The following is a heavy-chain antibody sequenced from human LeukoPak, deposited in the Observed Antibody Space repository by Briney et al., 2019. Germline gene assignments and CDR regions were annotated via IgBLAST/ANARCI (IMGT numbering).Heavy chain of an antibody. J-gene: IGHJ4*02. CDR1: GFTFSSYW. CDR2: INSDGSST. CDR3: ATIKYYYDSSGYYRPFDY. D-gene: IGHD3-22*01. V-gene: IGHV3-74*01. Sequence: GGSLRLSCAASGFTFSSYWMPWVRHAPGKGLVWVSRINSDGSSTTYADSVKGRFTISRDNAKNTLYLQMNSLRAEDTAVYYCATIKYYYDSSGYYRPFDYWGQGTLVTVSS.